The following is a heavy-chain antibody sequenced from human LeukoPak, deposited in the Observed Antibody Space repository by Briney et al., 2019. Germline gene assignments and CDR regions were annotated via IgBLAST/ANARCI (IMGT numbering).Heavy chain of an antibody. CDR2: IYHTGST. CDR1: GASISGTNW. Sequence: SETLSLTCAVSGASISGTNWWTWVRQTPGKGLEWIGDIYHTGSTNYNPSLKSRVTISVDRSKNQFSLKLSSVTAADTAVYYCARVGIAARRSFDYWGQGTLVTVSS. D-gene: IGHD6-6*01. J-gene: IGHJ4*02. CDR3: ARVGIAARRSFDY. V-gene: IGHV4-4*02.